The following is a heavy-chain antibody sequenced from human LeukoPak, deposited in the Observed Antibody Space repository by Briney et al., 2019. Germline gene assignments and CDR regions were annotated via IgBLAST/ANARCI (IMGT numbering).Heavy chain of an antibody. CDR1: GFKFDDYG. CDR3: AKDPMALLWFGE. V-gene: IGHV3-20*04. Sequence: GGSLRLSCAASGFKFDDYGTSWVRQAPGKGLEWVAGINWNGGSIGYADSVKGRITISRDNSKNTLYLQMNSLRAEDTAVYYCAKDPMALLWFGEWGQGTMVTVSS. CDR2: INWNGGSI. J-gene: IGHJ3*01. D-gene: IGHD3-10*01.